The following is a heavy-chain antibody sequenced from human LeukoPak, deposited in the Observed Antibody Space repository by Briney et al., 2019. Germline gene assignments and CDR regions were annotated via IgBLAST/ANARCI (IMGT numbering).Heavy chain of an antibody. D-gene: IGHD6-13*01. CDR2: IYYSGST. CDR3: ARAPRRQLVHRWFDP. Sequence: SETLSLTCTVSGGSISSSSYYWGWIRQPPGKGLEWIGSIYYSGSTYYNPSLKSRVTISVDTSKNQFSLKLSSVTAADTAVYYCARAPRRQLVHRWFDPWGQGTLVTVSS. V-gene: IGHV4-39*07. J-gene: IGHJ5*02. CDR1: GGSISSSSYY.